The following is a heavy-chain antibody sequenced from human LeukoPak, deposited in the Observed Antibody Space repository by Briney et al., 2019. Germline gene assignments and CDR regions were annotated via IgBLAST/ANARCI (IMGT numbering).Heavy chain of an antibody. CDR3: ARDLQTYYDFWTGYFDY. V-gene: IGHV3-30*04. Sequence: PGGSLRLSCAASGFTFNTYTIHWVRQAPGKGLGWVAVISYDGSDKYYADSVKGRFTISRDNSKNTLYLQMNSLRAEDTAGYFCARDLQTYYDFWTGYFDYWGQGTLVTVSS. CDR2: ISYDGSDK. J-gene: IGHJ4*02. D-gene: IGHD3-3*01. CDR1: GFTFNTYT.